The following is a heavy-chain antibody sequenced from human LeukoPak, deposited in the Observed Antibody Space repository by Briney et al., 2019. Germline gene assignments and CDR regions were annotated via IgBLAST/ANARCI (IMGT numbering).Heavy chain of an antibody. CDR1: GFTFSSYS. CDR2: ISSSSSTI. Sequence: PGGSLRLSCAASGFTFSSYSMNWVRQAPGMGLEWVSYISSSSSTIYYADSVKGRFTISRDNAKNSLYLQMNSLRDEDTAVYYCARDLKGILEWLLPFDYWGQGTLVTVSS. D-gene: IGHD3-3*01. J-gene: IGHJ4*02. V-gene: IGHV3-48*02. CDR3: ARDLKGILEWLLPFDY.